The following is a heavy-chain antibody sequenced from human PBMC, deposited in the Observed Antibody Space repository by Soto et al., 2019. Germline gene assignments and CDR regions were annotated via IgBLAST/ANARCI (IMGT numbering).Heavy chain of an antibody. V-gene: IGHV3-23*01. D-gene: IGHD3-10*01. Sequence: GGSLRLSCTVSGVTFSNYAMSWVRQAPGKGLEWVSSLSGSGGTTYYADSVKGRFIISRDNSKNTLYLLMNSLRAEDTALYYCAKQRADYGSGADTFYFDSWGQGALVTVSS. J-gene: IGHJ4*02. CDR2: LSGSGGTT. CDR3: AKQRADYGSGADTFYFDS. CDR1: GVTFSNYA.